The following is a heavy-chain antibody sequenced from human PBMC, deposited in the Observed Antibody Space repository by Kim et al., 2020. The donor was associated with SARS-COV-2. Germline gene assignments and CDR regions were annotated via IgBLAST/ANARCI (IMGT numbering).Heavy chain of an antibody. CDR1: GFTFSSYS. Sequence: GGSLRLSCAASGFTFSSYSMNWVRQAPGKGLEWVSSISSSSSYIYYADSVKGRFTISRDNAKNSLYLQMNSLRAEDTAVYYCASRVPVVRDGIQHWGQGTLVTVSS. J-gene: IGHJ1*01. V-gene: IGHV3-21*01. CDR3: ASRVPVVRDGIQH. D-gene: IGHD2-8*02. CDR2: ISSSSSYI.